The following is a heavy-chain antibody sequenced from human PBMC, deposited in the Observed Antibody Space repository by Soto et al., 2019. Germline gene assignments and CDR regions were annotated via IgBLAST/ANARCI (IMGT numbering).Heavy chain of an antibody. V-gene: IGHV1-69*06. D-gene: IGHD4-17*01. Sequence: QVQLVQSGAEVRKPGSSVKVSCKASGGTFSRHAISWVRQAPGQGLEWMGGIIPIFGTANHAQKFQGRVTITADKSTSTAYMELSSLRSEDTAVYYCASTPPYGGVDYWGQGTLVTVSS. CDR2: IIPIFGTA. CDR3: ASTPPYGGVDY. J-gene: IGHJ4*02. CDR1: GGTFSRHA.